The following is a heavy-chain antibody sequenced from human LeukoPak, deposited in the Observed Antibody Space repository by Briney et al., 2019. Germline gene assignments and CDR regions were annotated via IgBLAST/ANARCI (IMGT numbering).Heavy chain of an antibody. D-gene: IGHD3-10*01. CDR2: ISSSSSYI. CDR3: ARHYYGSVSYFDY. V-gene: IGHV3-21*01. CDR1: GFTFSSYS. Sequence: PGGSLRLSCAASGFTFSSYSMNWVRQAPGKGLEWVSSISSSSSYIYYADSVKGRFTISRDNAKNSLYLQMNSLRAEDTAVYYCARHYYGSVSYFDYWGQGTLVTVSS. J-gene: IGHJ4*02.